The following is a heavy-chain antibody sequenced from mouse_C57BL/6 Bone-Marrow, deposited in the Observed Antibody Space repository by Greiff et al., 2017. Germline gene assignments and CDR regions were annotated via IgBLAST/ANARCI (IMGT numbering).Heavy chain of an antibody. J-gene: IGHJ4*01. V-gene: IGHV1-54*01. Sequence: VQLQQSGAELVRPGTSVKVSCKASGYAFTNYLIEWVKQRPGQGLEWIGVINPGSGGTNYNEKFKGKATLTADKSSSTAYMQLSSLTSEDAEVYFCAGGYYGSSSYYYAMDYWGQGTSVTVSS. CDR3: AGGYYGSSSYYYAMDY. CDR1: GYAFTNYL. CDR2: INPGSGGT. D-gene: IGHD1-1*01.